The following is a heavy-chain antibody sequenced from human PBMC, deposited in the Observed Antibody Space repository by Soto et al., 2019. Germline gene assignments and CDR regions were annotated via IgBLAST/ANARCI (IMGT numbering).Heavy chain of an antibody. D-gene: IGHD3-10*01. J-gene: IGHJ3*02. CDR3: AREKAYGSGSYYNAFDI. Sequence: GESLKISCAASGFTFSSYSMNWVRQAPGKGLEWVSSISSSSSYIYYADSVKGRFTISRDNAKNSLYLQMNSLRAEDTAVYYCAREKAYGSGSYYNAFDICGQGTMVTVSS. V-gene: IGHV3-21*01. CDR1: GFTFSSYS. CDR2: ISSSSSYI.